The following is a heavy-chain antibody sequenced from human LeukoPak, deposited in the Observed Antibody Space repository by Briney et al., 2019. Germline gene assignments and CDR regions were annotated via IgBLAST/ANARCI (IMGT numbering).Heavy chain of an antibody. CDR1: EFTFSSYS. V-gene: IGHV3-21*01. Sequence: PGGSLRLSCAASEFTFSSYSMNWVRQAPGKGLEWVSSISSSSSYIYYADSVKGRFTISRDNAKNSLYLQMNSLRAEDTAVYYCARARQYSSGWIYYYYGMDVWGQGTTVTVSS. CDR3: ARARQYSSGWIYYYYGMDV. D-gene: IGHD6-19*01. CDR2: ISSSSSYI. J-gene: IGHJ6*02.